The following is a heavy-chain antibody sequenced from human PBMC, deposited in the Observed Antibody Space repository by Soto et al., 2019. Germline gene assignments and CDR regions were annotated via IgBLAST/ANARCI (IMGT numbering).Heavy chain of an antibody. J-gene: IGHJ4*02. CDR2: IWYDGSNK. V-gene: IGHV3-33*01. CDR1: GFTFSSYG. Sequence: GGSLRLSCAASGFTFSSYGMHWVRQAPGKGLEWVAVIWYDGSNKYYADSVKGRFTISRDNSKNTLYLQMNSLRAEDTAVYYCASLVSGDYGGQWGQGTLVTVSS. D-gene: IGHD4-17*01. CDR3: ASLVSGDYGGQ.